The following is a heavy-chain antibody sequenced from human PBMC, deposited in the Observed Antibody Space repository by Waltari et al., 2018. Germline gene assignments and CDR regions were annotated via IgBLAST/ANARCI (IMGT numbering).Heavy chain of an antibody. CDR1: GYSISSGYY. CDR2: IYHSGST. Sequence: QVQLQESGPGLMKPSETLSLTCAVSGYSISSGYYWGWIRQPPGKGLEWIGSIYHSGSTYAHPSLKSRVTISVDTSKNQFSLKLSSVTAADTAVYYCARREEWLRKPLFDYWGQGTLVTVSS. CDR3: ARREEWLRKPLFDY. V-gene: IGHV4-38-2*01. D-gene: IGHD5-12*01. J-gene: IGHJ4*02.